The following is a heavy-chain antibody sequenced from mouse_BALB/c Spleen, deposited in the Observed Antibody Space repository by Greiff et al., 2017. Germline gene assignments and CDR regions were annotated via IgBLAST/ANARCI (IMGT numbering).Heavy chain of an antibody. CDR3: ASNGGYYPLFAY. CDR2: IWSGGST. V-gene: IGHV2-4-1*01. Sequence: QVQLQQSGPGLVQPSQSLSITCTVSGFSLTSYGVHWVRQSPGKGLEWLGVIWSGGSTDYNAAFISRLSISKDNSKSQVFFKMNSLQADDTAIYYCASNGGYYPLFAYWGQGTLVTVSA. D-gene: IGHD2-3*01. CDR1: GFSLTSYG. J-gene: IGHJ3*01.